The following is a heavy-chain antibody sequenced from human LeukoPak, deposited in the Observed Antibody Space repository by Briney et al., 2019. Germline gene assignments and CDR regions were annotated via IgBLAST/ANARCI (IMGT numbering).Heavy chain of an antibody. CDR1: GGSISYYH. J-gene: IGHJ6*02. CDR3: ARDRTTVTTGGVFYYYGMDV. V-gene: IGHV4-59*13. Sequence: SETLSLTCSVSGGSISYYHWSWLRQPPGEGLEWIGYIYYSGSTNYNPYLKSRVTISIDTSKNQFSLRLSSVTAADTAVYYCARDRTTVTTGGVFYYYGMDVWGQGTTVTVSS. CDR2: IYYSGST. D-gene: IGHD4-17*01.